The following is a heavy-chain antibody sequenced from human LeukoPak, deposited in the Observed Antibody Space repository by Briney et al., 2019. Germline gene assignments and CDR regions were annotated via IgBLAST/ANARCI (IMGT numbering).Heavy chain of an antibody. D-gene: IGHD4-17*01. CDR2: INPNSGGT. CDR3: ARATTVVTQAQAD. V-gene: IGHV1-2*02. CDR1: GYTFTGYY. Sequence: ASVKVSCKASGYTFTGYYMHWVRQAPGQGLEWMGWINPNSGGTNYAQKFQGRVTMTRDTSISTAYMELSRLRSDDTAVYYCARATTVVTQAQADLGQGTLVTVSS. J-gene: IGHJ4*02.